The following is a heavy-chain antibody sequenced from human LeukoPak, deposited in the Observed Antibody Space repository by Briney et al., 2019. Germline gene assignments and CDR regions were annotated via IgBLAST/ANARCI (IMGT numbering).Heavy chain of an antibody. CDR2: INPNSGGT. J-gene: IGHJ3*02. CDR1: GYTFTGYY. D-gene: IGHD2-15*01. V-gene: IGHV1-2*02. Sequence: ASVKVSCKASGYTFTGYYMHWVRQAPGQGLEWMGWINPNSGGTNYAQKFQGRVTMTRDTSISTAYMELSRLRSDDTAVYYCVKEVAATPGAFDIWGQGTMVTVSS. CDR3: VKEVAATPGAFDI.